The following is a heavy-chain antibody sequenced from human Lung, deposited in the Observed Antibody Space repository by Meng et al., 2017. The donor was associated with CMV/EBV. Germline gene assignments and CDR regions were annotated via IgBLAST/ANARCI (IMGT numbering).Heavy chain of an antibody. Sequence: SVXVSXXASGYTFTSYDINWVRQATGQGLEWMGWMNPNSGNTAYAPKFQGRLTMTRNTSINTAYMDLSSLRSEDTAIYYCTRGRGSTHKGNWFDPWGQGXLVTVSS. J-gene: IGHJ5*02. CDR1: GYTFTSYD. V-gene: IGHV1-8*01. CDR3: TRGRGSTHKGNWFDP. CDR2: MNPNSGNT. D-gene: IGHD3-10*01.